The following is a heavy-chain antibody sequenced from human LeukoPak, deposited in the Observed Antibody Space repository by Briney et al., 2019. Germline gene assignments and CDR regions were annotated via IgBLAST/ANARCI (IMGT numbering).Heavy chain of an antibody. CDR1: GGSISSYY. D-gene: IGHD1-26*01. CDR3: ARVLVGATSDAFDI. V-gene: IGHV4-59*01. CDR2: IYYSGST. Sequence: ASETLSLTCTVSGGSISSYYWSWIRQPPGKGLEWIGYIYYSGSTNYNPSLKSRVTISVDTSKNQFSLKLSSVTAADTAVYYCARVLVGATSDAFDIWGQGTMVTVSS. J-gene: IGHJ3*02.